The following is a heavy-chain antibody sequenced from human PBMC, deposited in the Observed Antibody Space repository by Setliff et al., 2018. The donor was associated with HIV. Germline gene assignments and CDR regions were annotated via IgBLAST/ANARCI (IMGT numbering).Heavy chain of an antibody. V-gene: IGHV4-59*01. Sequence: PSETLSLTCTVSGGSISSYYWSWIRQPPGKGLEWIGYIYYSGSTNYNPSLKSRVTISVDTSKNQFSLKLSSVTAADTAVYYCARRANEDYYWGLLSWFDPWGQGTLVTVSS. J-gene: IGHJ5*02. D-gene: IGHD7-27*01. CDR3: ARRANEDYYWGLLSWFDP. CDR1: GGSISSYY. CDR2: IYYSGST.